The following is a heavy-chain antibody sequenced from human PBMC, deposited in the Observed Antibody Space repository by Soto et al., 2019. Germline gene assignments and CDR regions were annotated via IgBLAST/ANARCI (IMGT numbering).Heavy chain of an antibody. CDR2: IWYDGSNK. V-gene: IGHV3-33*01. Sequence: QVQLVGSGGGVVQPGRSLRLSCAASGFTFSSYGMRWVRQAPGKGLEWVAVIWYDGSNKYYADSVKGRFTISRDNSKNTLYLQMNSLRAEDTAVYYCARDYGDCGWYFDLWGRGTLVTVSS. D-gene: IGHD4-17*01. CDR3: ARDYGDCGWYFDL. J-gene: IGHJ2*01. CDR1: GFTFSSYG.